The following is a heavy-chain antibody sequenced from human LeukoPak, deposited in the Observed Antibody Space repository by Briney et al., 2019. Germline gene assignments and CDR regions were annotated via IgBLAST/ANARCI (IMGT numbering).Heavy chain of an antibody. CDR3: AKRLPYFGSGSYPASGYYAMDV. CDR1: GVTFGNYA. J-gene: IGHJ6*02. V-gene: IGHV3-23*01. Sequence: PGRSLRLSCAASGVTFGNYAMTWVRQAPGKGLEWVSTITGSGVSYFADSVKGRFTISRDNSKNTLYLQMDSLRAEDTAVYYCAKRLPYFGSGSYPASGYYAMDVWGQGTTVTVSS. D-gene: IGHD3-10*01. CDR2: ITGSGVS.